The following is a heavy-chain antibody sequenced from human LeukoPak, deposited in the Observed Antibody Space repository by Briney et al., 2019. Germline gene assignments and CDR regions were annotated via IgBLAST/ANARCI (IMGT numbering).Heavy chain of an antibody. D-gene: IGHD3-3*01. CDR3: ARDGGRFLEWLPMFDP. V-gene: IGHV3-11*01. Sequence: KSGGSLRLSCAASGFTFSDYYMSWIRQAPGQGLEWVSYISSSGSTIYYADSVKGRFTISRDNAKNSLYLQMNSLRAEDTAVYYCARDGGRFLEWLPMFDPWGQGTLVTVSS. J-gene: IGHJ5*02. CDR2: ISSSGSTI. CDR1: GFTFSDYY.